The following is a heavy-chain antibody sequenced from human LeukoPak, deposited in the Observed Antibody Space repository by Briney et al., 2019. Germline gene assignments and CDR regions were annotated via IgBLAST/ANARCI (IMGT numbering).Heavy chain of an antibody. CDR1: GFTFSSYS. V-gene: IGHV3-30*03. CDR3: ARDLGIAAAFFDY. D-gene: IGHD6-13*01. Sequence: GGSLRLSCAASGFTFSSYSMNWVRQAPGKGLEWVAVISYDGSNKYYADSVEGRFTISRDNSKNTLYLQMNSLRAEDTAVYYCARDLGIAAAFFDYWGQGTLVTVSS. J-gene: IGHJ4*02. CDR2: ISYDGSNK.